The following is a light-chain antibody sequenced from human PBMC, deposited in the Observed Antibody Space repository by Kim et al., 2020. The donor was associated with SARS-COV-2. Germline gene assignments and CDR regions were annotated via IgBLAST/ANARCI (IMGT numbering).Light chain of an antibody. CDR1: QSISSY. V-gene: IGKV1-39*01. J-gene: IGKJ2*01. CDR2: AAS. Sequence: DIQMTQSPSSLSASVGDRVTITCRASQSISSYLNWYQQKLGKAPKLLIYAASSLQSGVPSRFSGSGSGTDFTLTISSLQPEDFATYYCQQSYSTPYTFGQGPSWRS. CDR3: QQSYSTPYT.